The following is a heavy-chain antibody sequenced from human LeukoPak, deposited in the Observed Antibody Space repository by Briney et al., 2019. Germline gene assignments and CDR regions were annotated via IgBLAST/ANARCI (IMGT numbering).Heavy chain of an antibody. CDR1: GGSLSSSSYY. CDR3: VGSAFDI. Sequence: SETLSLTCTVSGGSLSSSSYYWGWIRQPPGTGLEWLGCIYYSGTTSYNPSLKSRAPLSVDTSKNQFSLKLLSFTPAAPAVYYCVGSAFDIWGQGTMVTVSS. CDR2: IYYSGTT. J-gene: IGHJ3*02. D-gene: IGHD3-10*01. V-gene: IGHV4-39*07.